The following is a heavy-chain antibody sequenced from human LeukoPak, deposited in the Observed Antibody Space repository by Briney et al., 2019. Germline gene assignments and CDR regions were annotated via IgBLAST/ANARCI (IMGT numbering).Heavy chain of an antibody. CDR2: ISWNSGSI. CDR3: AKDNTYYYDSSGSHLTY. Sequence: GGSLRLSCAASGFTFDDYAMHWVRQAPGKGLEWVSGISWNSGSIGYADSVKGRFTISRDNAKNSLYLQMNSLRAEDTALYYCAKDNTYYYDSSGSHLTYWGQGTPVTVSS. D-gene: IGHD3-22*01. V-gene: IGHV3-9*01. CDR1: GFTFDDYA. J-gene: IGHJ4*02.